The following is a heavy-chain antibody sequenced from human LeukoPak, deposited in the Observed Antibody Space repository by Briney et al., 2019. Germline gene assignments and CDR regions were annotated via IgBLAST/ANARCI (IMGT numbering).Heavy chain of an antibody. Sequence: GGSLRLSCAASGFTFSSYAMSWVRQAPGKGLEWVSAISGSGGSTYYADSVKGRFTISRDNSKNTLYLQMNSLRADDTAVYYCAKRESGYDSPYFDYWGQGTLVTVSS. CDR3: AKRESGYDSPYFDY. J-gene: IGHJ4*02. CDR2: ISGSGGST. V-gene: IGHV3-23*01. CDR1: GFTFSSYA. D-gene: IGHD5-12*01.